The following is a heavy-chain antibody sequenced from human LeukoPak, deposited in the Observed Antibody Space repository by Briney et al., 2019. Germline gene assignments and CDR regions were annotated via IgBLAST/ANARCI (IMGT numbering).Heavy chain of an antibody. CDR1: GFAFNSYN. Sequence: GGSLRLSCAASGFAFNSYNMNWVRQAPGKGLEWVSYISSSSSTIYYADSVKGRFTISRDNAKTSLFLHMNSLRAEDTAVYYCARIRYSGSFFFDYWGQGTLVTVSS. V-gene: IGHV3-48*04. J-gene: IGHJ4*02. CDR3: ARIRYSGSFFFDY. CDR2: ISSSSSTI. D-gene: IGHD1-26*01.